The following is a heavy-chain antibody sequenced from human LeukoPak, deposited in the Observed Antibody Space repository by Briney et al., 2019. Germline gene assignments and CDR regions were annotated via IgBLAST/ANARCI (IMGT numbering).Heavy chain of an antibody. D-gene: IGHD6-6*01. Sequence: GASVKVSCKASGYTFTSYGISWVRQAPGQGLEWMGWISAYNGNTNYAQKLQGRVTMTTDTSTSTAYMELRSLRSDDTAVYYCASLIEYSSSRVRTDDAFDIWGQGRMVTVSS. CDR3: ASLIEYSSSRVRTDDAFDI. CDR1: GYTFTSYG. CDR2: ISAYNGNT. J-gene: IGHJ3*02. V-gene: IGHV1-18*01.